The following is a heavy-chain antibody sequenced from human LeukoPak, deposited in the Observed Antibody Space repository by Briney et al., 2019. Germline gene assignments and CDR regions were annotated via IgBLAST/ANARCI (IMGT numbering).Heavy chain of an antibody. V-gene: IGHV4-31*03. J-gene: IGHJ4*02. CDR3: ARALIAVAGTARRLDY. D-gene: IGHD6-19*01. Sequence: PSETLSLTCTVSGGSISSGGYYWSWIRQHPGKGQEWIGYIYYSGSTYYNPSLKSRVTISVDTSKNQFSLKLSSVTAADTAVYYCARALIAVAGTARRLDYWGQGTLVTVSS. CDR1: GGSISSGGYY. CDR2: IYYSGST.